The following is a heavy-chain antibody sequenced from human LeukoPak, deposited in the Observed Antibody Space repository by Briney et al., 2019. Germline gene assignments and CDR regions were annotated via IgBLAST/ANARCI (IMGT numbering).Heavy chain of an antibody. Sequence: SETLSLTCAVYGGSFSGYYWSWIRKPPGKGLEWIGEINHSGSTNYNPSLKSRVTISVDTSKNQFSLKLSSVTAADTAVYYCARARSYYYYYYMDVWGKGTTVTVSS. CDR2: INHSGST. CDR1: GGSFSGYY. J-gene: IGHJ6*03. CDR3: ARARSYYYYYYMDV. V-gene: IGHV4-34*01.